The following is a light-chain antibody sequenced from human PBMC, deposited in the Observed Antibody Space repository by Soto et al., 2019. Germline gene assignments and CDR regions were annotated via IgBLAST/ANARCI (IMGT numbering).Light chain of an antibody. J-gene: IGKJ1*01. Sequence: DIQMTQSPSTLSASVGDRVTITCRASQSISSWLAWYQQKPGKAPKLLIYKASSLESGVPSRFSGSASGTEFTLTISSLQPDDFATYSCQQYNSYSRTFGQGTKVEIK. CDR1: QSISSW. V-gene: IGKV1-5*03. CDR2: KAS. CDR3: QQYNSYSRT.